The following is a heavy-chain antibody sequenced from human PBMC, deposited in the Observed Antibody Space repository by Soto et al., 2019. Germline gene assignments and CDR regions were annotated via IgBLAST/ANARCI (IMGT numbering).Heavy chain of an antibody. CDR1: GYDFSAYW. CDR2: FHPGDSDT. CDR3: ARLPTNYYYGMGV. V-gene: IGHV5-51*01. J-gene: IGHJ6*04. Sequence: GESLKISCKGSGYDFSAYWIAWVRQMPGKGLEWMGIFHPGDSDTRYSPSFQGQVTISADKSISTAYLQWSSLKASDTAIYYCARLPTNYYYGMGVWGKGTTVTVS.